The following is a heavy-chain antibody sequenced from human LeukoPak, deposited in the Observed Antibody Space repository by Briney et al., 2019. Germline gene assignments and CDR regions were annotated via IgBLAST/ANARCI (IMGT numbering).Heavy chain of an antibody. J-gene: IGHJ4*02. V-gene: IGHV4-59*01. CDR1: GASISNFY. CDR2: IYYSGSTNSGST. Sequence: PSETLSLTCTVSGASISNFYRNWIRQPPGKGLEWIGNIYYSGSTNSGSTDYNPSLKSRVTISVDTSKNQFSLKLTSVTVADTAVYYCATYTNRLQYWGQGTLVTVSS. CDR3: ATYTNRLQY. D-gene: IGHD2-8*01.